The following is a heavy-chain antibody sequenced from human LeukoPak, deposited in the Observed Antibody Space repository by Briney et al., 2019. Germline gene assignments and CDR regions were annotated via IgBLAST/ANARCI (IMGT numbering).Heavy chain of an antibody. CDR2: IYASWNS. J-gene: IGHJ3*02. Sequence: SETLSLTCSVSGDSINTYYWSWVRQSAGKGLEWIGRIYASWNSNYNPSLKSRVTISLDTSRNQFSLKLNSVTAADTAVYYCAKSNGYGLIDIWGQGTMVTVSS. V-gene: IGHV4-4*07. D-gene: IGHD3-22*01. CDR1: GDSINTYY. CDR3: AKSNGYGLIDI.